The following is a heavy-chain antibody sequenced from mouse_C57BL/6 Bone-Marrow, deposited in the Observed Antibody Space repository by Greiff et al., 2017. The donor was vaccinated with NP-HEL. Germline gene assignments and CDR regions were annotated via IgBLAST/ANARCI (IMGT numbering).Heavy chain of an antibody. CDR3: ARLDSNSNDY. V-gene: IGHV7-3*01. CDR1: GFTFTDYY. Sequence: DVQLVESGGGLVQPGGSLSLSCAASGFTFTDYYMSWVRQPPGKGLEWLGFIRNKANGYTTEYSAYVKGRFTISRENSQSLLYLLMNALRAEYSATYYCARLDSNSNDYWGQGTTLTVSS. D-gene: IGHD2-5*01. J-gene: IGHJ2*01. CDR2: IRNKANGYTT.